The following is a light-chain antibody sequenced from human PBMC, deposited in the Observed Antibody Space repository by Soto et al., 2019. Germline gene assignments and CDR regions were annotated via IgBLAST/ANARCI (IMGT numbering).Light chain of an antibody. Sequence: IVLTQSPSALSVSTGATVTLSCRASQSISSTLAWYQQRPGQVPKLLIYGASTRATGVPARFSASGSGTEFPLTITGLQSEDSALYHCQQYDDWPLITLGQGTRLEIK. V-gene: IGKV3-15*01. CDR3: QQYDDWPLIT. J-gene: IGKJ5*01. CDR2: GAS. CDR1: QSISST.